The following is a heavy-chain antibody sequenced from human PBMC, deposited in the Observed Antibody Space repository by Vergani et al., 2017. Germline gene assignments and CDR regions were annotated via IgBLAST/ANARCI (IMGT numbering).Heavy chain of an antibody. D-gene: IGHD3-16*02. CDR2: IFPSGNS. Sequence: QLQLQESGSGLVKPSQTLSLTCAVSGDSITNGGFSWNWIRQPPGKGPEWIGYIFPSGNSDYNPSLKNRVSISLDKSKNQFSLWVNSVTAADTAVYFCARASLRALVGYYYYMHVWGKGKTVVVSS. CDR1: GDSITNGGFS. CDR3: ARASLRALVGYYYYMHV. J-gene: IGHJ6*03. V-gene: IGHV4-30-2*01.